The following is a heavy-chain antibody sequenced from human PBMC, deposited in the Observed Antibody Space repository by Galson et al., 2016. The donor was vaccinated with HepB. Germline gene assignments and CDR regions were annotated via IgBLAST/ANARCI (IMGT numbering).Heavy chain of an antibody. J-gene: IGHJ5*01. CDR3: ARDPGRIAAAGHLDS. V-gene: IGHV3-53*01. CDR2: IYSGGAT. Sequence: SLRLSCAGSGFIVSSHYLNWVRQAPGKGLEWVAIIYSGGATYYAESVKGRFTISRDNPKNTLYLQMDGLRVEDTAVYYCARDPGRIAAAGHLDSWGQGTPVTVSS. D-gene: IGHD6-13*01. CDR1: GFIVSSHY.